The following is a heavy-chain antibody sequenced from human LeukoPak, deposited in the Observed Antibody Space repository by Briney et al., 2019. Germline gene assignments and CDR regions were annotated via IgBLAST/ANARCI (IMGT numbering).Heavy chain of an antibody. CDR1: GYTFTNYD. D-gene: IGHD7-27*01. V-gene: IGHV1-8*01. Sequence: VASVKVSCKTSGYTFTNYDINWVRQATGQGLEWLGWMSPNNGNTGYAQKFQGRVTMTRATSINTAYMELSSLRSEDTAVYYCASNPPRTGDFNSWGQGALVTVSS. J-gene: IGHJ4*02. CDR2: MSPNNGNT. CDR3: ASNPPRTGDFNS.